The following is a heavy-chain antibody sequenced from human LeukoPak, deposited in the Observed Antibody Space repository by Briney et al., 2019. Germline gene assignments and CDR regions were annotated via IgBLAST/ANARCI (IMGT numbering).Heavy chain of an antibody. CDR3: ATDSGNYYDSSGYY. V-gene: IGHV1-24*01. Sequence: ASVKVSCKVSGYTLTELSMHWVRQAPGKGLEWMGGFDPEDGETICAQKFQGRVTMTEDTSTDTAYMELSSLRSEDTAVYYCATDSGNYYDSSGYYWGQGTLVTVSS. D-gene: IGHD3-22*01. CDR1: GYTLTELS. CDR2: FDPEDGET. J-gene: IGHJ4*02.